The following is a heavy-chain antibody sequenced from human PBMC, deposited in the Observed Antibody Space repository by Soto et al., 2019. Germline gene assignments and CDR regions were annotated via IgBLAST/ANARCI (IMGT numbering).Heavy chain of an antibody. CDR2: ISYDGSNK. CDR3: ARESQNYVWGSYRPSNFDY. V-gene: IGHV3-30-3*01. D-gene: IGHD3-16*02. CDR1: GFTFSSYA. J-gene: IGHJ4*02. Sequence: GGSLRLSCAASGFTFSSYAMHWVRQAPGKGLEWVAGISYDGSNKYYADSVKGRFTNSRDNSKSSLYLQMNSLKTEETAVYYCARESQNYVWGSYRPSNFDYWGQGTLVTVSS.